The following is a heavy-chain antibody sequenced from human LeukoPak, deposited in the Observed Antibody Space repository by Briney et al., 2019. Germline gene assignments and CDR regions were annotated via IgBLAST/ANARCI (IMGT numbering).Heavy chain of an antibody. CDR3: ARDIAVAGNAFDI. CDR2: ISSSSSYI. CDR1: GFTFSSYC. D-gene: IGHD6-19*01. J-gene: IGHJ3*02. V-gene: IGHV3-21*01. Sequence: GGSLRLSCAASGFTFSSYCVNWVRQAPGKGREGVSSISSSSSYIYYADSVKGRFTISRDNAKNSLYLQMNSLRAEDTAVYYCARDIAVAGNAFDIWGQGTMVTVSS.